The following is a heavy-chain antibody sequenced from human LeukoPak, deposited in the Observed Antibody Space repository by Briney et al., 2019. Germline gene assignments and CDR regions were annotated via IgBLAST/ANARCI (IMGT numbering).Heavy chain of an antibody. Sequence: SETLSLTCAVYGGSFSGYYWSWIRQPPGKGLEWIGEINHSGSTNYNPSLKSRVTISVDTSKNQFSLKLSSVTAADTAVYYCASGSTGTYYYYYYGMDVWGQGTTVTVSS. CDR2: INHSGST. J-gene: IGHJ6*02. CDR3: ASGSTGTYYYYYYGMDV. CDR1: GGSFSGYY. V-gene: IGHV4-34*01. D-gene: IGHD1-1*01.